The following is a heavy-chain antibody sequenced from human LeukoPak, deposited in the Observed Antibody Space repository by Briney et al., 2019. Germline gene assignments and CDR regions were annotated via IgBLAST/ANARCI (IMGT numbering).Heavy chain of an antibody. J-gene: IGHJ4*02. Sequence: GGSLRLSCAAYGFTFSTYWMHWVRQAPGKGLVWVSRINGDGSSTSYGDSVKGRFTISRDNAKNTLYLQMNGLRVEDTAVYYCARALGDIRGQGTLVTVSS. CDR2: INGDGSST. CDR1: GFTFSTYW. CDR3: ARALGDI. V-gene: IGHV3-74*01.